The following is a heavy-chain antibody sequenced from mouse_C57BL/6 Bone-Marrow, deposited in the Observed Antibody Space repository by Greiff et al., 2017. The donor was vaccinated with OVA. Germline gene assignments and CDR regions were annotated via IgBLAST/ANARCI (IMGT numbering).Heavy chain of an antibody. CDR3: TRLHYGSSYENY. CDR2: IDPETGGT. V-gene: IGHV1-15*01. Sequence: LVESGAELVRPGASVTLSCKASGYTFTDYEMHWVKQTPVHGLEWIGAIDPETGGTAYNQKFKGKAILTADKSSSTAYMELRSLTSEDSAVYYCTRLHYGSSYENYWGQGTTLTVSS. J-gene: IGHJ2*01. D-gene: IGHD1-1*01. CDR1: GYTFTDYE.